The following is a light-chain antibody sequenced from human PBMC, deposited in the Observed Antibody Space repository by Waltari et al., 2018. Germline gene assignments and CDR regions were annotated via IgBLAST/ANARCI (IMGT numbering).Light chain of an antibody. CDR2: VGTGGIVG. CDR1: SGYSNYK. J-gene: IGLJ2*01. V-gene: IGLV9-49*01. CDR3: GSDLGRGSDFLYV. Sequence: QPVLTQPPSASASLGASVTLTCTLTSGYSNYKVDWYQQRPGRGPRFGMRVGTGGIVGSTGDGIPDGFSVLGSGVNRYRTIRNVQEEDESDYHCGSDLGRGSDFLYVFGGGTKLTVL.